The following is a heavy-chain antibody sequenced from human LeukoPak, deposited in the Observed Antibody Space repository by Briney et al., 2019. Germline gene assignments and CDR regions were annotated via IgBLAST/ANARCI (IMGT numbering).Heavy chain of an antibody. J-gene: IGHJ4*02. CDR2: IYPGDSSP. CDR1: GYSFTTYW. Sequence: GESLKISCKGSGYSFTTYWISWVRQMPGKGLEWIGIIYPGDSSPRYSPSFRGQVTISVDKSISTAYLQWSSLKASDTAMYYCARPNYDIPYYFDYWGQGTLVTVSS. D-gene: IGHD3-9*01. V-gene: IGHV5-51*01. CDR3: ARPNYDIPYYFDY.